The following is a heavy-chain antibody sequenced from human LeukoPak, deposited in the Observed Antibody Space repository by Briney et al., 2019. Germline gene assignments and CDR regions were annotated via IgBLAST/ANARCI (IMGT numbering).Heavy chain of an antibody. Sequence: GGSLRLSCAASGFTFSSYEMNWVRQAPGKGLEWVSYISSSGSTIYYADSVKGRFTISRDNAKNSLYLQMNSLRAEDTAVYYCAELGITMIGGVWGKGTTATVSS. D-gene: IGHD3-10*02. CDR1: GFTFSSYE. V-gene: IGHV3-48*03. J-gene: IGHJ6*04. CDR2: ISSSGSTI. CDR3: AELGITMIGGV.